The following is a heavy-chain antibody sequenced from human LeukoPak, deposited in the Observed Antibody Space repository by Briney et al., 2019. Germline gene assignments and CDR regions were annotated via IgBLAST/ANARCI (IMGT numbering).Heavy chain of an antibody. CDR1: GGSISIYY. J-gene: IGHJ6*02. V-gene: IGHV4-59*01. CDR3: ARGDSVDYYYYGMDV. CDR2: IYYSGST. Sequence: SETLSLTCTVSGGSISIYYWSWIRQPPGKGLEWIGYIYYSGSTNYNPSLKSRVTISVDTSKNQFSLKLSSVTAADTAVYYCARGDSVDYYYYGMDVWGQGTTVTVSS. D-gene: IGHD1-26*01.